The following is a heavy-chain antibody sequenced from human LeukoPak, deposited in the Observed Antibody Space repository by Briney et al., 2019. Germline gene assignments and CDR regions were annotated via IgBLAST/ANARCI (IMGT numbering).Heavy chain of an antibody. CDR3: AREGGGSCSSTSCHDHPPREYYYYYMDV. V-gene: IGHV4-39*07. Sequence: SETLSLTCTVSGGSISSSSYYWGWIRQPPGKGLEWIGSIYYSGSTYYNPSLKSRVTISVDTSKNQFSLKLSSVTAADTAVYYCAREGGGSCSSTSCHDHPPREYYYYYMDVWGKGTTVTVSS. CDR2: IYYSGST. CDR1: GGSISSSSYY. J-gene: IGHJ6*03. D-gene: IGHD2-2*01.